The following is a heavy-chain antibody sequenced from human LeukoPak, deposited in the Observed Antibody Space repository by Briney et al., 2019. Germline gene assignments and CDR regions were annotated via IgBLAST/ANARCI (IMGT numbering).Heavy chain of an antibody. J-gene: IGHJ4*02. CDR2: ISGSGGST. V-gene: IGHV3-23*01. CDR1: VFTFSSYA. D-gene: IGHD3-22*01. CDR3: ARGSRYYYDSSGYSFDY. Sequence: PGGSLRLSCAASVFTFSSYAMGWVRQAPGKGLEWVSAISGSGGSTYYADSAKGRFTISRDNSKNTLYLQMNSLRAEDTAVYYCARGSRYYYDSSGYSFDYWGQGTLVTVSS.